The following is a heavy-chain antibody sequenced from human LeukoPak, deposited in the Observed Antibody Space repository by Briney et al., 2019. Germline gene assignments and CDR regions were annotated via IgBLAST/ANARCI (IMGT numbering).Heavy chain of an antibody. CDR1: GFTFSSYG. V-gene: IGHV3-30*18. CDR2: ISYDGSNK. D-gene: IGHD4-17*01. CDR3: AKAQDGDYVDY. Sequence: GGSLRLSCAASGFTFSSYGMHWVRQAPSKGLEWVAVISYDGSNKYYADSVKGRFTISRDNSKNTLYLQMNSLRAEDTAVYYCAKAQDGDYVDYWGQGTLVTVSS. J-gene: IGHJ4*02.